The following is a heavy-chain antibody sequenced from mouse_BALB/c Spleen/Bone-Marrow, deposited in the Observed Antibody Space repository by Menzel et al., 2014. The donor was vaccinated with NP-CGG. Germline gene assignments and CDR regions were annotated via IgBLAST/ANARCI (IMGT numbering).Heavy chain of an antibody. CDR3: ARSDGYRAMDY. Sequence: QVQLKQSGPELVKPGASVKISCKASGYAFSSSWMNWVKQRPGQGLEWIGRIFPGDGDTYYNGKFRGKATLTADKSSSTAYMQLSSLTSVDSAVYFCARSDGYRAMDYWGQGTSVTVSS. J-gene: IGHJ4*01. V-gene: IGHV1-82*01. D-gene: IGHD2-3*01. CDR1: GYAFSSSW. CDR2: IFPGDGDT.